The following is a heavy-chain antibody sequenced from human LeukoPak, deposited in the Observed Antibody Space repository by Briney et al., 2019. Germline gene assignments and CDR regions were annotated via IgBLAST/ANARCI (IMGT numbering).Heavy chain of an antibody. D-gene: IGHD2-2*01. CDR3: ARLGYCSSTSCSI. CDR1: GYTFTGYY. Sequence: GASVKVSCKASGYTFTGYYMHWVRQAPGQGLEWMGWINPNSGGTNYAQKFQGRVTMTRDTSISTAYMELSRLRSDDTAVYYCARLGYCSSTSCSIWGQGTLVIVSS. CDR2: INPNSGGT. V-gene: IGHV1-2*02. J-gene: IGHJ4*02.